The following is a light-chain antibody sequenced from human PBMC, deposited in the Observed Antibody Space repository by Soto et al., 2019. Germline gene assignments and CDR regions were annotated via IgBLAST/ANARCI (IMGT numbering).Light chain of an antibody. V-gene: IGLV1-51*01. CDR3: AAWDDSLSAWV. CDR1: SSNIGNNY. J-gene: IGLJ7*01. Sequence: QSVLTQPPSVSAAPGQKVTISCSGSSSNIGNNYVSWYEQLPGTAPKLLIYDNNKRPSGIPDRFSGSNSGSSASLAISGLRSEDEADYFCAAWDDSLSAWVFGGGTQLTVL. CDR2: DNN.